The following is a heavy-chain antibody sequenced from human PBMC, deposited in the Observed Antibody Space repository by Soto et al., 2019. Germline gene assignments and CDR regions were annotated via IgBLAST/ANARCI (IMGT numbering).Heavy chain of an antibody. D-gene: IGHD3-10*01. CDR3: ARGVGSGSYYNQYNWFDP. CDR2: INVYNWNT. J-gene: IGHJ5*02. Sequence: QLQLLQSGGEVKKPGASVKVSCKDSGYTFTNYGISWVRQTPGQGLEWMGWINVYNWNTKYAQKVKGRVTMTTDTPTSTAYMERRSLRSEDTGVYYCARGVGSGSYYNQYNWFDPWGQRTLVTVYS. V-gene: IGHV1-18*01. CDR1: GYTFTNYG.